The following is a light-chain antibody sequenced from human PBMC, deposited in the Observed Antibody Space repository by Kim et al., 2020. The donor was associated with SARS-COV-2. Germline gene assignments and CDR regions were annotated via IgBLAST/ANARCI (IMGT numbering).Light chain of an antibody. Sequence: VSPGESAALSCRASQSVSSHLAWYQQRPGQVPRLLIYGASTRATGIPARFSGSGSGTEFILTISSLQSEDFAVYYCQQYDSWPRTFGQGTKVDIK. J-gene: IGKJ1*01. CDR2: GAS. CDR1: QSVSSH. CDR3: QQYDSWPRT. V-gene: IGKV3-15*01.